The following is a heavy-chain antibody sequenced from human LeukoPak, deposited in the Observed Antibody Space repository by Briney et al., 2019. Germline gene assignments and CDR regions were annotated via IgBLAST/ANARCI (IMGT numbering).Heavy chain of an antibody. J-gene: IGHJ4*02. V-gene: IGHV1-69*05. Sequence: SVKVSCKASGGTFSSYAISWVRQAPGQGLEWMGGIIPIFGTANYAQKFQGRVTITTDESTSTAYMELSSLRSEDTAVYYCAGTPVLMVYATFDYWGQGTLVTVSS. CDR1: GGTFSSYA. D-gene: IGHD2-8*01. CDR2: IIPIFGTA. CDR3: AGTPVLMVYATFDY.